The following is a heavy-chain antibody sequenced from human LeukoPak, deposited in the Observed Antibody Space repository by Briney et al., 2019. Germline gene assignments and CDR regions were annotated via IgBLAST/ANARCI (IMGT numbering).Heavy chain of an antibody. D-gene: IGHD6-19*01. CDR1: GYTFTGYY. V-gene: IGHV1-2*02. Sequence: ASVKVSCKASGYTFTGYYMHWVRQAPGQGLEWMGWINANSGGTNHAQKFQGRVTMTRDTAISTAYMELSRLTSDDKAVYYCARDHSSGWYVGYWGQGTLVTVSS. CDR3: ARDHSSGWYVGY. CDR2: INANSGGT. J-gene: IGHJ4*02.